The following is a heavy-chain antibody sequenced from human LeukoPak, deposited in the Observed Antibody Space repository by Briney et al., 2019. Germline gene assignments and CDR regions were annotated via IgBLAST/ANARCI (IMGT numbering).Heavy chain of an antibody. CDR1: GGTFSSYA. D-gene: IGHD3-22*01. Sequence: GSSLKVSCKASGGTFSSYAISWVRQAPGQGLEWMGGIIPIFGTANYAQKFQGRVTITADESTSTAYMELSSLRSEDTAVYYCAREGYSMIVVVAGWFDYWGQGTLVTVSS. J-gene: IGHJ4*02. CDR3: AREGYSMIVVVAGWFDY. V-gene: IGHV1-69*01. CDR2: IIPIFGTA.